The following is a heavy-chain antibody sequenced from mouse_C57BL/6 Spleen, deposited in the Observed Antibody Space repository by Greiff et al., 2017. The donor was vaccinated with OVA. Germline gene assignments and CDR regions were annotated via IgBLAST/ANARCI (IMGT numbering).Heavy chain of an antibody. D-gene: IGHD2-3*01. CDR3: ARYGGYLNYYAMDY. V-gene: IGHV2-2*01. CDR2: IWSGGST. Sequence: VKLMESGPGLVQPSQSLSITCTVSGFSLTSYGVHWVRQSPGKGLEWLGVIWSGGSTDYNAAFISRLSISKDNSKSQVFFKMNSLQADDTAIYYCARYGGYLNYYAMDYWGQGTSVTVSS. J-gene: IGHJ4*01. CDR1: GFSLTSYG.